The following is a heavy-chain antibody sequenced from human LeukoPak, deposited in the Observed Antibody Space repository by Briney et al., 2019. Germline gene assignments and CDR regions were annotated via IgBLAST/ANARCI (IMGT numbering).Heavy chain of an antibody. J-gene: IGHJ4*02. V-gene: IGHV4-34*01. CDR2: INHSGST. CDR3: ASGGYGDYFRTIDY. D-gene: IGHD4-17*01. Sequence: PSETLSLTCAVYGGSFSGYYWSWIRQPPGKGLEWLGEINHSGSTNYNPSLKSRVTISVDTSKNQFSLKLSSVTAADTAVYYCASGGYGDYFRTIDYWGQGTLVTVSS. CDR1: GGSFSGYY.